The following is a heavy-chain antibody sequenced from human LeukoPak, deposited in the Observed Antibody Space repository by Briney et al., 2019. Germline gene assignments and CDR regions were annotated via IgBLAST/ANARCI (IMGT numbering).Heavy chain of an antibody. J-gene: IGHJ6*03. D-gene: IGHD6-13*01. CDR3: ARVARIAAAGTGYYYYYYMDV. CDR2: IYYSGST. CDR1: GGSISSYY. V-gene: IGHV4-59*01. Sequence: PSETLSLTCTVSGGSISSYYWSWIRQPPGKGLEWIGYIYYSGSTNYNPSLKSRVTISVDTSKNQFSLKLSSVTAADTAVYYCARVARIAAAGTGYYYYYYMDVWGKGTTVTVSS.